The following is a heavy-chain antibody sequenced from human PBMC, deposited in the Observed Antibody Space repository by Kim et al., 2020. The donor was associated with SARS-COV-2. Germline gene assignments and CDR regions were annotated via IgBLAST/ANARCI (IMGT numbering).Heavy chain of an antibody. V-gene: IGHV4-39*01. J-gene: IGHJ4*02. CDR2: IYYSGST. Sequence: SETLSLTCTVSGGSISSSSYYWGWIRQPPGKGLEWIGSIYYSGSTYYNPSLKSRVTISVDTSKNQFSLKLSSVTAADTAVYYCARHGNVVAATMFDYWGQGTLVTVSS. CDR3: ARHGNVVAATMFDY. CDR1: GGSISSSSYY. D-gene: IGHD2-15*01.